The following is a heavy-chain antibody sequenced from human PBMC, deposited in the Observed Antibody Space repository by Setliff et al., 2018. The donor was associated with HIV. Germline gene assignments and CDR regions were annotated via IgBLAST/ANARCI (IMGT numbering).Heavy chain of an antibody. V-gene: IGHV4-59*11. CDR3: VRGYCSSTTCCDDYYYMDV. Sequence: KASETLSLTCTVSGGSISSQYWSWIRQTPGKGLESIGYVYNSGGTNYNPSLKSRVTISVDTSKNQFSLRLSSVTAADTAVYYCVRGYCSSTTCCDDYYYMDVWGKGSTVTVSS. J-gene: IGHJ6*03. CDR2: VYNSGGT. D-gene: IGHD2-2*01. CDR1: GGSISSQY.